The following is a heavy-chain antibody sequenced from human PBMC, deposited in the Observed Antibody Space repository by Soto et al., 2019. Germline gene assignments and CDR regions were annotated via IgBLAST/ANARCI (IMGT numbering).Heavy chain of an antibody. D-gene: IGHD2-21*02. Sequence: SVKVSCKASGGTFSSYAISWVRQAPGQGLEWMGGIIPIFGTANYAQKFQGRVTIAADESTSTAYMELSSLRSEDTAVYYCASTVSRVVTAILFDYWGQGTLVTVSS. CDR2: IIPIFGTA. CDR3: ASTVSRVVTAILFDY. CDR1: GGTFSSYA. J-gene: IGHJ4*02. V-gene: IGHV1-69*13.